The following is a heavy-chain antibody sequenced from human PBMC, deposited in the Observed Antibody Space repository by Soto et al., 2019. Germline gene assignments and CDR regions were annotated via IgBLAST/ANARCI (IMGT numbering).Heavy chain of an antibody. CDR1: GASISSGSYY. J-gene: IGHJ4*02. CDR3: VRQDYHETSV. Sequence: WETLSLTCTVSGASISSGSYYWGWLRQPPGKGLDWIGSLSYSWSTYYNPSLKSRVTISVDSSRSQFSLKLTSATAADTAVYYCVRQDYHETSVWGQGTLVTVSS. D-gene: IGHD3-22*01. CDR2: LSYSWST. V-gene: IGHV4-39*01.